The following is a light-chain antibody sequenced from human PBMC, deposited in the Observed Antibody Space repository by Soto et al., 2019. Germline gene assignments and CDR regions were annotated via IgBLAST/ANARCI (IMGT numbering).Light chain of an antibody. CDR2: EVS. J-gene: IGLJ1*01. V-gene: IGLV2-14*01. CDR3: SSYTSSNIDV. CDR1: SNDVGGYYY. Sequence: QSALAQPASVSGSPGQSITISCTGTSNDVGGYYYVSWYQQYPGKAPKLMIYEVSNRPSGVSNRFSGSKSGHTASLTISGLQAEDEADYYCSSYTSSNIDVFGSGTKVTVL.